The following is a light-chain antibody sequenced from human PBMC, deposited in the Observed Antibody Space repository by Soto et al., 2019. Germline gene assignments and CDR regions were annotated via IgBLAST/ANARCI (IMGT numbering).Light chain of an antibody. J-gene: IGLJ3*02. Sequence: QSVLTQPPSVSGAPGQRVTISCTGSSSNIGAGYDVHWYQQLPGTAPKLLIYGNSNRPSGVPDRFSGSKSGTSASLAITGLQPEDESDYYCHSYASSLSALFGGGTKLTVL. CDR3: HSYASSLSAL. CDR2: GNS. CDR1: SSNIGAGYD. V-gene: IGLV1-40*01.